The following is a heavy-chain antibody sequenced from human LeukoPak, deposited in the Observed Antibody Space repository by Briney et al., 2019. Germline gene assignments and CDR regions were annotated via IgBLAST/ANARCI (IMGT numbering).Heavy chain of an antibody. D-gene: IGHD1-26*01. CDR3: AREPSGPDDYYYGMDV. CDR2: ISSSGSTI. CDR1: GFTSSDYY. Sequence: PGGSLRLSCAASGFTSSDYYMGWIRQAPGKGLEWVSYISSSGSTIYYADSVKGRFTISRDNAKNSLYLQMNSLRAEDTAVYYCAREPSGPDDYYYGMDVWGQGTTVTVSS. V-gene: IGHV3-11*01. J-gene: IGHJ6*02.